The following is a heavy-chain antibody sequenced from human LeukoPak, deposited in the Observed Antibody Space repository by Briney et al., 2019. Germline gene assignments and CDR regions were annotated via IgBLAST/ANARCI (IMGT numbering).Heavy chain of an antibody. V-gene: IGHV3-74*03. J-gene: IGHJ4*02. Sequence: GGSLRLSCAASGFTFSDYWMHWVRQAPGKGLEWVARIYSDVRRIKYADSVKGRFTISRDNDKNTLYLQMNALRVEDTAVYYCATSPVISRDWGQGTLVTVSS. CDR1: GFTFSDYW. CDR3: ATSPVISRD. D-gene: IGHD2-21*01. CDR2: IYSDVRRI.